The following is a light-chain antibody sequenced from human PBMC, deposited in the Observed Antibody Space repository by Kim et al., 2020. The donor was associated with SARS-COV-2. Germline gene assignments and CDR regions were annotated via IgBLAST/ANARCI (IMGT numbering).Light chain of an antibody. J-gene: IGKJ4*01. CDR1: QSVTATY. Sequence: EIVLTQSPGTLSLSPGERATLSCRASQSVTATYLAWYQQKPGQAPRLLIYGASSRATGIPDRFSGSGSGTDFTLTISRLEPEDFAVYYCQQYAGSPLTFGGWTKVDIK. CDR3: QQYAGSPLT. V-gene: IGKV3-20*01. CDR2: GAS.